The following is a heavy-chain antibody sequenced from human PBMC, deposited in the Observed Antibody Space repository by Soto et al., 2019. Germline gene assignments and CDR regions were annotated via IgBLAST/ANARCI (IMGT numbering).Heavy chain of an antibody. CDR1: GYSFTSYW. V-gene: IGHV5-10-1*01. CDR2: IDPSDSYT. CDR3: ARLAAAGTYYYGMDV. D-gene: IGHD6-13*01. J-gene: IGHJ6*02. Sequence: RGESLKISCKGSGYSFTSYWISWVRQMPGKGLEWMGRIDPSDSYTNYSPSFQGHVTISADKSISTAYLQWSSLKASDTAMYYCARLAAAGTYYYGMDVWGQGTTVTVSS.